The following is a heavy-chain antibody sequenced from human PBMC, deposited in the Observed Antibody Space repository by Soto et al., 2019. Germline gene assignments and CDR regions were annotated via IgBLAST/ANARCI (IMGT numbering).Heavy chain of an antibody. CDR3: ARSKPITIFGVVSYYFDY. Sequence: ESGPTLVNPTQTLTLTCTFSGFSLSTSGVGVGWIRQPPGKALEWLALTYWDDDKRYSPSLKSRLAIIKDTSENQVVLTLTNMDPVDTATYYCARSKPITIFGVVSYYFDYWGQGTPVTVSS. CDR1: GFSLSTSGVG. V-gene: IGHV2-5*02. CDR2: TYWDDDK. J-gene: IGHJ4*02. D-gene: IGHD3-3*01.